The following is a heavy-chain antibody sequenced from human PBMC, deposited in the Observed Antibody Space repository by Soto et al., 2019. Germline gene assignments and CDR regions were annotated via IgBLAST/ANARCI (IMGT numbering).Heavy chain of an antibody. Sequence: PGGSLRLSCAASGFTFSDYPMHWVRQAPGKGLEWVAVISYDGSNKYYADSVKGRFTISRDNSKNTLYLQMNSLRAEDTAVYYCARDFPWGAAMLPTDYYYGMDVWGQGTTVTVSS. V-gene: IGHV3-30-3*01. J-gene: IGHJ6*02. CDR2: ISYDGSNK. CDR3: ARDFPWGAAMLPTDYYYGMDV. D-gene: IGHD5-18*01. CDR1: GFTFSDYP.